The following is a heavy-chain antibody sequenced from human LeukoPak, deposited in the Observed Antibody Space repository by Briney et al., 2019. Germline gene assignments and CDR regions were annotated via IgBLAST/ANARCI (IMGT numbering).Heavy chain of an antibody. Sequence: GGSLRLSCAASGFTVSSNHMSWVRQAPGKGLEWVSVIYSGGSTYYADSVKGRFTTSRDNSKNTLYLQMNSLRAEDTAVYYCAREDGVGDAFDIWGQGTMVTVSS. CDR2: IYSGGST. CDR3: AREDGVGDAFDI. D-gene: IGHD4-17*01. CDR1: GFTVSSNH. J-gene: IGHJ3*02. V-gene: IGHV3-53*01.